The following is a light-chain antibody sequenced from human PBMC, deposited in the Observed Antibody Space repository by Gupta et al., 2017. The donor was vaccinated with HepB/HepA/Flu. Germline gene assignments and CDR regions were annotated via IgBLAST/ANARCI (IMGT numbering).Light chain of an antibody. CDR2: LNSDGSH. CDR3: QTWGTDFRI. V-gene: IGLV4-69*02. J-gene: IGLJ2*01. CDR1: SRHSTYT. Sequence: QVVLTQSPSASASPRASVKPICTLSSRHSTYTLAWHPQQPEKGPRYLMNLNSDGSHSKGDGIPDRFSGSSSGAERHLPISSRQSDDEADYYCQTWGTDFRIFGGGTKLTVL.